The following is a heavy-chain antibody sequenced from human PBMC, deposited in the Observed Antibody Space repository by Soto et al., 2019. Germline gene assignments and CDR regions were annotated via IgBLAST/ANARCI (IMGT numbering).Heavy chain of an antibody. Sequence: QVQLQESGPGLVKPSETLSLTCTVSGGSISSYYWSWIRQPPGKGLEWIGYIYYSGSTNYNPSLKSRVTISVDPSKNQFSLKLSSVTAADTAVYYCARKRIFGGVIVGDYYYYMDVWGKGTTVTVSS. V-gene: IGHV4-59*08. CDR1: GGSISSYY. CDR3: ARKRIFGGVIVGDYYYYMDV. CDR2: IYYSGST. J-gene: IGHJ6*03. D-gene: IGHD3-16*02.